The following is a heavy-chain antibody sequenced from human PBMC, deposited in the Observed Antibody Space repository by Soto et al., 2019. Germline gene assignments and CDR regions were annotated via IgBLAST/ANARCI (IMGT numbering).Heavy chain of an antibody. V-gene: IGHV3-23*01. CDR3: AKRRGAGGHFDY. CDR1: GFTFSSYA. Sequence: GSLRLSCAASGFTFSSYAMSWVRQAPGKGLEWVSAISGSGGSTYYADSVKGRFTISRDNSKNTLYLQMNSLTAEDTAVYFCAKRRGAGGHFDYWGQGALVTVSS. J-gene: IGHJ4*02. D-gene: IGHD2-15*01. CDR2: ISGSGGST.